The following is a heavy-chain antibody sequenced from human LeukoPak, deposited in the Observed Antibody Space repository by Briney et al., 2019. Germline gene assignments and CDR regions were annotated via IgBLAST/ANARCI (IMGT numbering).Heavy chain of an antibody. J-gene: IGHJ4*02. CDR2: ISYDGSNK. V-gene: IGHV3-30*18. CDR1: GFTFSSYG. Sequence: PGGSLRLSCAASGFTFSSYGMHWVRQAPGKGLEWVAVISYDGSNKYYADSVKGRFTISRDNSKNTLYLQMNSLRAEDTAVYYCAKDATHVLRYFDWLLPVDYWGQGTLVTVSS. CDR3: AKDATHVLRYFDWLLPVDY. D-gene: IGHD3-9*01.